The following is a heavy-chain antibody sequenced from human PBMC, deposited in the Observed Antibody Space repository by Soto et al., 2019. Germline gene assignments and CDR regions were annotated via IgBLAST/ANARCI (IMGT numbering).Heavy chain of an antibody. V-gene: IGHV1-18*01. CDR3: ATSYDSGFDP. CDR1: GYSFSTYA. D-gene: IGHD3-3*01. Sequence: QLPLMQSGGEAKNPGASVKVSCEASGYSFSTYAISWLRQAPGQGLEWMGLITPNNGYTNYAQKFQGRLILTTDIPSSTAYMELKSLRYDDTAMYYCATSYDSGFDPWGQGTLVSVS. J-gene: IGHJ5*02. CDR2: ITPNNGYT.